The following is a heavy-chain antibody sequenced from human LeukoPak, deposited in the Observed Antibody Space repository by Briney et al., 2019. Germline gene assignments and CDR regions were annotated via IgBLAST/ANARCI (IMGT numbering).Heavy chain of an antibody. Sequence: PGGSLRLSCAASGFTFSRYWMSWVRQAPGKGLEWVAKINEDGSDKYYVDSVEGRFTISRDNSKNTLHLQMASLRVEDTAVYYCVTRGTTGTKYIEHWGQGTLVTVSS. D-gene: IGHD1-1*01. CDR2: INEDGSDK. J-gene: IGHJ4*02. V-gene: IGHV3-7*05. CDR3: VTRGTTGTKYIEH. CDR1: GFTFSRYW.